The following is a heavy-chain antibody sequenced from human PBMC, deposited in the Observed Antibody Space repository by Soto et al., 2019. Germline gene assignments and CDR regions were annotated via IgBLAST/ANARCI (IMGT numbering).Heavy chain of an antibody. D-gene: IGHD3-16*01. J-gene: IGHJ5*02. Sequence: SETLALTCTVSGGSISSYYWTWIRQPPGKKLEWMGHIHHTGSTNYSPSLKSRVTVSLDTSKNQFSLRLSSVTAADTAVYYCAREGDWFDPWGQGTLVTRLL. CDR2: IHHTGST. CDR1: GGSISSYY. V-gene: IGHV4-59*01. CDR3: AREGDWFDP.